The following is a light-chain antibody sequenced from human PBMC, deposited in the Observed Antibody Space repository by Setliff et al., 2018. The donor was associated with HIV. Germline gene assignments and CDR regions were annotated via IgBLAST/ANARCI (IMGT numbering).Light chain of an antibody. CDR1: SSDVGSYDF. J-gene: IGLJ1*01. V-gene: IGLV2-14*03. Sequence: QSALVQPASVSGSPGQSVTVSCTGTSSDVGSYDFVSWYQQLPGKAPKLLVYDVSDRPSGVSHRFSGSKSGNTASLTISGLQSEDEADYYCASYRPNDLGVFGTGTKVT. CDR3: ASYRPNDLGV. CDR2: DVS.